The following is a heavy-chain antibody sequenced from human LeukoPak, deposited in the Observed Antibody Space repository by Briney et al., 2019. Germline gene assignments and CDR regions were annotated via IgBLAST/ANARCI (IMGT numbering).Heavy chain of an antibody. CDR1: GFTFSSYG. CDR2: IWYDGSNK. J-gene: IGHJ3*02. V-gene: IGHV3-33*01. D-gene: IGHD2-2*01. CDR3: ATGGYCSSTSCYDDAFDI. Sequence: GGSLRLSCAASGFTFSSYGMHWVRQAPGKWLEWVAVIWYDGSNKYYADSVKGRFTISRDNSKNTLYLQMNSLRAEDTAVYYCATGGYCSSTSCYDDAFDIWGQGTMVTVSS.